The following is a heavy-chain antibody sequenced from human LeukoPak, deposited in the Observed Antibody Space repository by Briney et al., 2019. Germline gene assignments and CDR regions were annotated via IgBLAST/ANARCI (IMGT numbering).Heavy chain of an antibody. CDR2: FDPEDGET. V-gene: IGHV1-24*01. J-gene: IGHJ4*02. D-gene: IGHD6-19*01. Sequence: ASVKVSCKVSGYTLTELSMHWVRQAPGKGLDGVGGFDPEDGETIYAQKFQGRVNMTEDTSTDTAYMELSSLRSEDTAVYYCATNSGYSSGWAFDYWGQGTLVTVSS. CDR3: ATNSGYSSGWAFDY. CDR1: GYTLTELS.